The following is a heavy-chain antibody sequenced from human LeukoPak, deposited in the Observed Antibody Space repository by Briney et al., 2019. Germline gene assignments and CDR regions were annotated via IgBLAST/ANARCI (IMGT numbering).Heavy chain of an antibody. D-gene: IGHD4-17*01. CDR1: GFTFSTYW. J-gene: IGHJ3*02. Sequence: GGSPRLSCAASGFTFSTYWMHWVRQAPGKGLVWVSRINRDGSRTNYADSVKGRFTISRDNAKNTVYLQMNSLSADDTAMYYCTFSSYGDHVGVDAFDIWGQGTMVTVSS. CDR2: INRDGSRT. CDR3: TFSSYGDHVGVDAFDI. V-gene: IGHV3-74*01.